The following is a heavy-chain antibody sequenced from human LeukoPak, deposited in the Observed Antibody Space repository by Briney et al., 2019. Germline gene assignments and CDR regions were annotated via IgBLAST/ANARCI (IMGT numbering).Heavy chain of an antibody. CDR3: ARGLMVRGVIKCY. J-gene: IGHJ4*02. CDR1: GFSFSSNG. V-gene: IGHV3-48*04. D-gene: IGHD3-10*01. CDR2: ISATGGTI. Sequence: GGSLRLSCAASGFSFSSNGMNWVRQAPGKGLEWVSYISATGGTIYYADSVKGRFTISRDNAKNSLYLQMNSLRAEDTAVYYCARGLMVRGVIKCYWGQGTLVTVSS.